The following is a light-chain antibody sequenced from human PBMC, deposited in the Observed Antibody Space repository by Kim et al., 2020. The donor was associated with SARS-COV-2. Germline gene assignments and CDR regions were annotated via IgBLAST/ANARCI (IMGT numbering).Light chain of an antibody. CDR1: QSIADY. J-gene: IGKJ3*01. V-gene: IGKV3-20*01. CDR3: QEYSGSRPGIT. Sequence: EIVLTQSPGTLSFSPGERATLSCRASQSIADYLAWYQHKPGQAPRLLIYGASNRVTGTPDRFSGSGSGTDFTLTISRLEPEDFAVYYCQEYSGSRPGITFGPGTKVDIK. CDR2: GAS.